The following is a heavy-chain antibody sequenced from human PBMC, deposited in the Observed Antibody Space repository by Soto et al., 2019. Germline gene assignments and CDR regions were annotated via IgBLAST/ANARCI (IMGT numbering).Heavy chain of an antibody. V-gene: IGHV1-18*01. CDR1: GYTFTTFG. CDR2: ISGENGDT. J-gene: IGHJ2*01. D-gene: IGHD2-15*01. CDR3: ARCYCSAGSCFTCWHFDL. Sequence: QVQVVQSGAEVKKPGASVKVACKASGYTFTTFGMSWVRQAPGQGLEWMGWISGENGDTNPAQRFQDRVTMTTDTSTNTAYMELRSLTSDDTAVYYCARCYCSAGSCFTCWHFDLWGRGTLVTVSS.